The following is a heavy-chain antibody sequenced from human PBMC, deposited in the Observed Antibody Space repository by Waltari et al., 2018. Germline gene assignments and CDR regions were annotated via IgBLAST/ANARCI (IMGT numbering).Heavy chain of an antibody. CDR1: GFSFKTFG. Sequence: QLVESGGGVVQPGGSLTLSCAASGFSFKTFGMHWGRQAPGKGLEGVAVIWYDGSKEYYVESVKGRLTISRDNSKNTLYLQMSSLRVEDTAVYYCARDSTGFLYYYHGMDVWGQGTTVTVSS. CDR3: ARDSTGFLYYYHGMDV. CDR2: IWYDGSKE. J-gene: IGHJ6*02. V-gene: IGHV3-33*01. D-gene: IGHD3-9*01.